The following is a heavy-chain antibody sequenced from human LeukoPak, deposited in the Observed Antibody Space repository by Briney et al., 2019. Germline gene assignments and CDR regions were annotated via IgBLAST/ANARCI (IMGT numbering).Heavy chain of an antibody. J-gene: IGHJ4*02. Sequence: GGSLRLSCAASGFPFSTYAMSWVRQAPGKGLEWVSSIRRSGGSTYYEDSVKGRFAISRDNSKNTLYLQMNSLRAEDTAVYYCAKDVYGDYGGLDYWGQGTLVTVSS. D-gene: IGHD4-23*01. V-gene: IGHV3-23*01. CDR1: GFPFSTYA. CDR3: AKDVYGDYGGLDY. CDR2: IRRSGGST.